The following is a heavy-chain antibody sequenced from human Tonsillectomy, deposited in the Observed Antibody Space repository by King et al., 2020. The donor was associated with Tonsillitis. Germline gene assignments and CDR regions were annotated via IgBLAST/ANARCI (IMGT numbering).Heavy chain of an antibody. CDR2: IYPGDSDT. CDR3: ARPAGYCSSTSAGCYFEY. J-gene: IGHJ4*02. Sequence: VQLVESGAEVKKPGESLKISCKGSGYSFTSYWIGWVRQMPGKGLEWMGIIYPGDSDTRYSPSFQGQVTFSAAKSISTAYLQWSSLKASEPAMYYCARPAGYCSSTSAGCYFEYWGQGTLVTVSS. CDR1: GYSFTSYW. D-gene: IGHD2-2*01. V-gene: IGHV5-51*01.